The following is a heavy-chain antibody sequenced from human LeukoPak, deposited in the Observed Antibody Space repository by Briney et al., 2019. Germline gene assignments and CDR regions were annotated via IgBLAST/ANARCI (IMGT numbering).Heavy chain of an antibody. D-gene: IGHD5-12*01. CDR3: AKDRGGYSGYDFDY. CDR2: ISGSGGST. CDR1: GFTFSSYA. Sequence: PGGSLRLSCAASGFTFSSYAVSWVRQAPGKGLEWVSGISGSGGSTYYADSVKGRFTISRDNSKNTLYLQMNSLRAEDTAVYYCAKDRGGYSGYDFDYWGQGTLVTVSS. V-gene: IGHV3-23*01. J-gene: IGHJ4*02.